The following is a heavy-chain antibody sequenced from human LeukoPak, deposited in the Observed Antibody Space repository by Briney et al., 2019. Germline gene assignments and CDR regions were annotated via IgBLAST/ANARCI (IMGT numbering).Heavy chain of an antibody. CDR1: GGSISSGSYY. J-gene: IGHJ6*02. CDR2: IYHSEST. V-gene: IGHV4-30-2*01. CDR3: ARVRYRTVGTVGYHYGMDV. D-gene: IGHD4-23*01. Sequence: SQTLSLTCTVSGGSISSGSYYWSWIRQPPGKGLEWIGYIYHSESTYYNPSLKSRVTISVDRSKNQFSLKLSSVTAADTAVYYCARVRYRTVGTVGYHYGMDVWGQGTTVTVSS.